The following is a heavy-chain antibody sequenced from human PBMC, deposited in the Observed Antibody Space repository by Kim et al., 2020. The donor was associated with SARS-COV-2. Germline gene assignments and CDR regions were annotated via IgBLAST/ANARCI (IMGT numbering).Heavy chain of an antibody. D-gene: IGHD1-26*01. CDR1: GGSISSGGYY. Sequence: SETLSLTCTVSGGSISSGGYYWSWIRQHPGKGLEWIGYIYYSGSTYYNPSLKSRVTISVDTSKNQFSLKLSSVTAADTAVYYCARAGEVGATAFGAFDIWGQGTMVTVSS. CDR3: ARAGEVGATAFGAFDI. CDR2: IYYSGST. J-gene: IGHJ3*02. V-gene: IGHV4-31*03.